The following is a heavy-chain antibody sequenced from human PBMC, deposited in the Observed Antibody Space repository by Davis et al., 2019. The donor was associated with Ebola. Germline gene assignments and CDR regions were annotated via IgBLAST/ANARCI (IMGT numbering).Heavy chain of an antibody. CDR2: FGTVGDT. D-gene: IGHD3-3*01. Sequence: GESLKISCAASGFAFDDYVMSWVRQAPGKGLEWVSTFGTVGDTYYADSVKGRFAMSRDNSRGTLYLQMNSLRVEDSAIYYCAKSGLSFGVVKYHYGMDVWGKGTTVTVSS. CDR3: AKSGLSFGVVKYHYGMDV. V-gene: IGHV3-23*01. CDR1: GFAFDDYV. J-gene: IGHJ6*04.